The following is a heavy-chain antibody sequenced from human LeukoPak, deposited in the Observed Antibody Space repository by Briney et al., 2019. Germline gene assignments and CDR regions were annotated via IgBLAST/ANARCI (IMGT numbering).Heavy chain of an antibody. J-gene: IGHJ4*02. CDR3: ARDSDYGDYVGDY. CDR1: GFTFSSYS. Sequence: GGSLRLSCAASGFTFSSYSTNWVRQAPGKGLEWVSSISSSSSYIYYADSVKGRFTISRDNAKNSLYLQMNSLRAEDTAVYYCARDSDYGDYVGDYWGQGTLVTVSS. D-gene: IGHD4-17*01. CDR2: ISSSSSYI. V-gene: IGHV3-21*01.